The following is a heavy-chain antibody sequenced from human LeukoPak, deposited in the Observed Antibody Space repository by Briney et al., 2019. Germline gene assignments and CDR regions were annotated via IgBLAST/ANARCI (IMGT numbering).Heavy chain of an antibody. J-gene: IGHJ6*02. D-gene: IGHD3-9*01. CDR1: GFTFSSYW. Sequence: GGSLRLSCAASGFTFSSYWMHWVRQAPGKGLVWVSRINSDGSSTSYADSVKGRFTISRGNAKNTLYLQMNSLRAEDTAVYYCARGDYDILTGRPPAYYYYGMDVWGQGTTVTVSS. V-gene: IGHV3-74*01. CDR3: ARGDYDILTGRPPAYYYYGMDV. CDR2: INSDGSST.